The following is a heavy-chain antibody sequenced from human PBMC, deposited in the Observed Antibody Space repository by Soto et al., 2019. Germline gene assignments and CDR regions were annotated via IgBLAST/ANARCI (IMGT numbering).Heavy chain of an antibody. V-gene: IGHV1-69*01. D-gene: IGHD3-3*01. CDR1: GGTFSSYA. Sequence: QVQLVQSGAEVKKPGSSVKVSCKASGGTFSSYAISWVRQAPGQGLKWMGGIIPIFGTANYAQKFEGRVTMTADESTSTAYVELSSLRSEDTAVYYCARETLRGDFWSGYRNYYYYGMDVWGQGTTVTVSS. CDR2: IIPIFGTA. CDR3: ARETLRGDFWSGYRNYYYYGMDV. J-gene: IGHJ6*02.